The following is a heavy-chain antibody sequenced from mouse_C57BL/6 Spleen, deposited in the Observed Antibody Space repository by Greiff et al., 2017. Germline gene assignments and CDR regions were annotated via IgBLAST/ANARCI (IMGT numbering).Heavy chain of an antibody. D-gene: IGHD2-4*01. CDR3: ARTYDYDGYFDV. CDR2: ISSGSSTI. V-gene: IGHV5-17*01. Sequence: EVKLMESGGGLVKPGGSLKLSCAASGFTFSDYGMHWVRQAPEKGLEWVAYISSGSSTIYYADTVKGRFTISRDNAKNTLFLQMTSLRSEDKAMDYCARTYDYDGYFDVWGTGTTVTVSS. J-gene: IGHJ1*03. CDR1: GFTFSDYG.